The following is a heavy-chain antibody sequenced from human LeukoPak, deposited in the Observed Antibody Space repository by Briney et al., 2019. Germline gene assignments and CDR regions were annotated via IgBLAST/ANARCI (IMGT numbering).Heavy chain of an antibody. V-gene: IGHV3-7*01. Sequence: GGSLRLSCAVSGFTFSSYWMNWVRQAPGKGLEWVASIRRDGGEKSYVDSVKGRFTISRDNTKNSLYLQMSSLRAEDTAVYYCARDGTAAGLYFDLWGQGTLVTVSS. CDR3: ARDGTAAGLYFDL. CDR2: IRRDGGEK. J-gene: IGHJ4*01. D-gene: IGHD6-13*01. CDR1: GFTFSSYW.